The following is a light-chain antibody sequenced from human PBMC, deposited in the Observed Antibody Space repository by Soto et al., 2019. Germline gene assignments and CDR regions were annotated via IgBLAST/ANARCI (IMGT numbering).Light chain of an antibody. CDR1: SGHSNYA. CDR2: LNSDGTH. J-gene: IGLJ2*01. V-gene: IGLV4-69*01. Sequence: QPVLTQSPSASASLGASVKFTCTLNSGHSNYAIAWHQQQPEKGPRYLMTLNSDGTHSKGDGIPDRFSGSSSGAERYLTISGLQSEDEADYYCQTWGSGIQVFGGGTKVTVL. CDR3: QTWGSGIQV.